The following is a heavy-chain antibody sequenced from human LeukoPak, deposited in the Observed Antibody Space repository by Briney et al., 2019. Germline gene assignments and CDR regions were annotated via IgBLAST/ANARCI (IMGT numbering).Heavy chain of an antibody. CDR1: GFTFSSYG. CDR3: ARVHWGNYYLNAFDI. Sequence: GRSLRLSCAASGFTFSSYGMHWVRQAPGKGLEWVAVTWYDGSNKYYADSVKGRFTISRDNPKNTLYLQMNSLRVEDTAVYYCARVHWGNYYLNAFDIWGQGTMVTVSS. J-gene: IGHJ3*02. D-gene: IGHD3-10*01. CDR2: TWYDGSNK. V-gene: IGHV3-33*01.